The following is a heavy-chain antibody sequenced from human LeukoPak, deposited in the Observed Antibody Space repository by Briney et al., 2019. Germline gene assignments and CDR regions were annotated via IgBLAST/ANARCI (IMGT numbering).Heavy chain of an antibody. D-gene: IGHD3-3*01. CDR2: IYYSGCT. CDR3: ARHQGYDDKCGHYRAYDC. Sequence: NPSETLSLTCTVYGGSISSSSYYWGWLRQPPGKGLERIGRIYYSGCTDYNPSLKSRVTISVDTSKSLFSLKLSSVTAAYTAVYCCARHQGYDDKCGHYRAYDCWGPGTLVTVSS. CDR1: GGSISSSSYY. J-gene: IGHJ4*02. V-gene: IGHV4-39*01.